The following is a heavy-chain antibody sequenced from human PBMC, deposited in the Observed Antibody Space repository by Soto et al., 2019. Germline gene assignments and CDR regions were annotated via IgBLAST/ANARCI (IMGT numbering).Heavy chain of an antibody. CDR1: GFTFSSYG. V-gene: IGHV3-33*01. D-gene: IGHD3-3*01. J-gene: IGHJ4*02. CDR3: ARLSPRSGYFDY. Sequence: GGSLRLSCAASGFTFSSYGMHWVRQAPGKGLEWVAVIWYDGSNKYYADSVKGRFTISRDNSKNTLYLQMNSLRAEDTAVYYCARLSPRSGYFDYWGQGTLVTVSS. CDR2: IWYDGSNK.